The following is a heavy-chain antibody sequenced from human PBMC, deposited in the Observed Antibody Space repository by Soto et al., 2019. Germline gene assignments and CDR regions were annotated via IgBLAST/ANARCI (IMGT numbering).Heavy chain of an antibody. CDR3: ARGSSIAGLYYGMDV. V-gene: IGHV4-39*07. J-gene: IGHJ6*02. CDR1: GGSVSSSNYY. CDR2: IYFTGIT. Sequence: SETLSLTCTVSGGSVSSSNYYWGWIRQPPVKGLEWIGNIYFTGITYYNPSLKSRVTISLDTSKNQFSLKLSSVTAADTAVYYCARGSSIAGLYYGMDVWGQGTTVTVSS. D-gene: IGHD6-6*01.